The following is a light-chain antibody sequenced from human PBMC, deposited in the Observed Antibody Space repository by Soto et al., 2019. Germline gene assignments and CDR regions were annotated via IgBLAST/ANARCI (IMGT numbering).Light chain of an antibody. J-gene: IGKJ3*01. V-gene: IGKV3-20*01. CDR2: AS. CDR3: QHYGTSAL. Sequence: EIVLTQSPGTLSLSPGERATLSCRASQSVSDSYLAWYQQKPGQAPRLLIYASTRATGNPDRFSGSGSGTDFTLSISRLEPEDFAVYYCQHYGTSALFGPGTRVDIK. CDR1: QSVSDSY.